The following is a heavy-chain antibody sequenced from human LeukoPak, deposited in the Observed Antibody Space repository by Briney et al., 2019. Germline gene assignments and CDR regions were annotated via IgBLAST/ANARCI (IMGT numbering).Heavy chain of an antibody. CDR3: ARERPPGDSSNWFLEGYSDI. D-gene: IGHD6-13*01. V-gene: IGHV1-69*05. Sequence: SVKVSCKASGGTFSSYAITWMRQAPGQGREWMGRIIPIFGTANYAQKFQGRVTITTDESTSTAYMELSTLRSDDTAVYYCARERPPGDSSNWFLEGYSDIWGQGTLVTVSS. CDR1: GGTFSSYA. CDR2: IIPIFGTA. J-gene: IGHJ4*02.